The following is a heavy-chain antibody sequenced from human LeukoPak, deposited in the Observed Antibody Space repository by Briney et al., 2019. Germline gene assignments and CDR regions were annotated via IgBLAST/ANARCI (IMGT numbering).Heavy chain of an antibody. J-gene: IGHJ4*01. CDR2: IKSKVDGGAI. CDR3: VTGGFYLDY. V-gene: IGHV3-15*07. Sequence: GGSLRLSCATSGFTFSNAWMNWVRQAPGKGLEWVGRIKSKVDGGAIDYAAPVRGRFIISRDDSKNTFYLQMNSLKTEDTAVYYCVTGGFYLDYWGQGTPVTVSS. CDR1: GFTFSNAW.